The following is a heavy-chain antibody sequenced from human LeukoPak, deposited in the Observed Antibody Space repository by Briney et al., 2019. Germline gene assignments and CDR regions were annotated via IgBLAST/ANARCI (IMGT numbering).Heavy chain of an antibody. J-gene: IGHJ4*02. V-gene: IGHV3-64*05. CDR3: VKDPHSSGRYYFDY. CDR1: GFSFSSHA. CDR2: ISSNGGRT. D-gene: IGHD6-19*01. Sequence: QPGGSLGLPCVASGFSFSSHAMHWVRQAPGKGLEYVSGISSNGGRTYYADSVKGRFTISRDNSKNTMYVQMSTLRVEDTAVYYCVKDPHSSGRYYFDYWGQGTLVTVSS.